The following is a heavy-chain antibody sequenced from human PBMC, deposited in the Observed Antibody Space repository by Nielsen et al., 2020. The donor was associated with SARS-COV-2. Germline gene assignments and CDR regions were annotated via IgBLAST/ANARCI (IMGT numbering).Heavy chain of an antibody. CDR2: IYSGGST. CDR3: AREEDYYDSSGYSYYFDY. CDR1: GFTVSSNY. V-gene: IGHV3-53*01. D-gene: IGHD3-22*01. J-gene: IGHJ4*02. Sequence: GGSLRLSCAASGFTVSSNYMSWVRQAPGKGLEWVSVIYSGGSTYYADSVKGRFTISRDNSKNTLYLQMNSLRAEETAVYYCAREEDYYDSSGYSYYFDYWGQGTLVTVSS.